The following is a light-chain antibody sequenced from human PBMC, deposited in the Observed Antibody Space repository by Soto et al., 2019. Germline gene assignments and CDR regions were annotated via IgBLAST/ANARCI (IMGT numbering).Light chain of an antibody. J-gene: IGKJ1*01. CDR2: DTF. CDR1: QNIAKY. Sequence: EIVLAHSPVTLSLSPGERVTLSCRASQNIAKYLAWYQNRPGQAPRLRFYDTFNRATGIPPRFSASGSGTDYTLNIGSLEPEDFAVYDWHQRSFWPWTFCKGTKVEVK. CDR3: HQRSFWPWT. V-gene: IGKV3-11*01.